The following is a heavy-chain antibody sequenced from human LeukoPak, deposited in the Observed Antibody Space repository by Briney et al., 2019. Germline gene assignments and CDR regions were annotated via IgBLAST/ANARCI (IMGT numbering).Heavy chain of an antibody. V-gene: IGHV4-39*07. D-gene: IGHD4-17*01. CDR2: IYYSGST. J-gene: IGHJ4*02. Sequence: SETLSLTCTVSGGSISSSSYYWGWIRQPPGKGLEWIGSIYYSGSTYYNPSLKSRVTISVDTSKNQFSLKLSSVTAADTAVYYCARVYGDYAGGVMDYWGQGTLVTVSS. CDR3: ARVYGDYAGGVMDY. CDR1: GGSISSSSYY.